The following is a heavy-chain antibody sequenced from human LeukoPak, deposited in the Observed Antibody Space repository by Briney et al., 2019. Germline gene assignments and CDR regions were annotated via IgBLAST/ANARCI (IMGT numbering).Heavy chain of an antibody. CDR2: IYYSGST. D-gene: IGHD3-10*01. Sequence: SETLSLTCTVSGGSISSYCGSWIRQPPGKGLGWIGYIYYSGSTNYNPSLKSRVTISVDTSKNQFSLKLSSVTAADTAVYYCARVIHGFGEYYFDYWGQGTLVTVSS. J-gene: IGHJ4*02. CDR1: GGSISSYC. CDR3: ARVIHGFGEYYFDY. V-gene: IGHV4-59*08.